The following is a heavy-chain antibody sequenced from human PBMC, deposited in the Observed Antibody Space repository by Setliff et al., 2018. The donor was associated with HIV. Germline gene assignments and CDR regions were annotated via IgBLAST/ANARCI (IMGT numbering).Heavy chain of an antibody. CDR1: GGSSSGSY. J-gene: IGHJ6*03. CDR2: INQSGGT. D-gene: IGHD6-13*01. CDR3: ARHRDPPGTSWIYYYYYMDL. V-gene: IGHV4-34*01. Sequence: PSETLSLTCAVYGGSSSGSYWSWIRQPPGKGLEWIGEINQSGGTNYNPSLKSRVTISVDTSKNQVSLRLSSVTAADTGVYYCARHRDPPGTSWIYYYYYMDLWGEGTTVTVSS.